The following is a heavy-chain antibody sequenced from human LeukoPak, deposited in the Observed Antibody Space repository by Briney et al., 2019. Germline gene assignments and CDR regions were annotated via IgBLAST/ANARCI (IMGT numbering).Heavy chain of an antibody. J-gene: IGHJ4*02. CDR2: IYPGDSDT. CDR1: GYSFTNYW. Sequence: GESLKISCKGFGYSFTNYWIGWVRQMPGKGLEWMGIIYPGDSDTRYSPSFQGQVTISVDKSINTAYLQWSSLKGSDTAMYYCARRGGSSEEYDDWGQGTLVTVSS. V-gene: IGHV5-51*01. D-gene: IGHD1-26*01. CDR3: ARRGGSSEEYDD.